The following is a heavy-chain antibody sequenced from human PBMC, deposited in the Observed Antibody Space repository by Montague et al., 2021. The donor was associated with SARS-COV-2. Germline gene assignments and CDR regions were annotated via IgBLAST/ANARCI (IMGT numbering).Heavy chain of an antibody. CDR3: ARAGRVRFLEYGMDV. CDR2: IYYSGST. CDR1: GGSISSYY. Sequence: SETLSLTYTVSGGSISSYYWSWIRQPPGKGLEWIGYIYYSGSTXXXPSXXXRVTISVDTSKKQFSLKLSSVTAADTAVYYCARAGRVRFLEYGMDVWGQGTTVTVSS. J-gene: IGHJ6*02. D-gene: IGHD3-3*01. V-gene: IGHV4-59*01.